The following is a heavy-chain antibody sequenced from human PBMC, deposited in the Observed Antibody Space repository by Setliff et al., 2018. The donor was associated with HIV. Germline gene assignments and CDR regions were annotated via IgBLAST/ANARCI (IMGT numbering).Heavy chain of an antibody. CDR3: ARTRGRALLSYYFDS. Sequence: SDTLSLTCGVSSGSINGYHWSWVRQAPGRGLEWIGYVSYSGSTSYNPSLNSRVTMSVDASRDQFSLKLSSVTAADTAVYYCARTRGRALLSYYFDSWGQGRLVTVSS. CDR2: VSYSGST. J-gene: IGHJ4*02. CDR1: SGSINGYH. V-gene: IGHV4-59*01.